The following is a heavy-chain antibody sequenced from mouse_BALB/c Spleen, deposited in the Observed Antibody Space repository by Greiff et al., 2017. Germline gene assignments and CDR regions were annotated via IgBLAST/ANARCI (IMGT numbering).Heavy chain of an antibody. J-gene: IGHJ2*01. CDR1: GYTFTDYE. Sequence: VQRVESGAELVRPGASVTLSCKASGYTFTDYEMHWVKQTPVHGLEWIGAIDPETGGTAYNQKFKGKATLTADKSSSTAYMELRSLTSEDSAVYYCTRWGYWGQGTTLTVSS. CDR3: TRWGY. CDR2: IDPETGGT. V-gene: IGHV1-15*01.